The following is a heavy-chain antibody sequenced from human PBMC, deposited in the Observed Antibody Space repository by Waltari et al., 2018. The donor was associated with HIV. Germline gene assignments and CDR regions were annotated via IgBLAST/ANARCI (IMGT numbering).Heavy chain of an antibody. CDR1: GGSISNYF. J-gene: IGHJ5*02. CDR3: ARGRGGGGSSGNWFDP. D-gene: IGHD2-15*01. CDR2: IYYSGST. V-gene: IGHV4-59*01. Sequence: QVQLQESGPGQMKPSETLSLTCTVSGGSISNYFWSWIRQPPGKGLEWLGYIYYSGSTNYNPSLKSRVTISVATSKSQFSLKLSSVTAADTAVYYCARGRGGGGSSGNWFDPWGQGTLVTVSS.